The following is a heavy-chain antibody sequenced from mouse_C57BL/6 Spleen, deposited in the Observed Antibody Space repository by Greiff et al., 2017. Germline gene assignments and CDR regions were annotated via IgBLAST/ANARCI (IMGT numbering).Heavy chain of an antibody. CDR1: GFSLSTSGMG. D-gene: IGHD4-1*01. Sequence: QVTLKVCGPGILQSSQTLSLTCSFSGFSLSTSGMGVSWIRQPSGKGLEWLAHIYWDDDKRYNPSLKSRLTISKDTSRNQVFLKITSVDTADTATYYCARKLTGTFDYWGQGTTLTVSS. J-gene: IGHJ2*01. V-gene: IGHV8-12*01. CDR2: IYWDDDK. CDR3: ARKLTGTFDY.